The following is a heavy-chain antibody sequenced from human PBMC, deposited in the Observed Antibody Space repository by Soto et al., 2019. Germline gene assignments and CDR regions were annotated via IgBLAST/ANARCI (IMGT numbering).Heavy chain of an antibody. V-gene: IGHV3-7*03. Sequence: GGSLRLSCEGSGFTFSTYWMGWVRQAPGKGLDWVANIKGNGLETEYADSATGRFIISRDNAKNSVSLQMHSLRAEDTAVYYCAKTPGVITVITSFDHWGQGTPVTVSS. J-gene: IGHJ4*02. CDR3: AKTPGVITVITSFDH. D-gene: IGHD3-16*01. CDR1: GFTFSTYW. CDR2: IKGNGLET.